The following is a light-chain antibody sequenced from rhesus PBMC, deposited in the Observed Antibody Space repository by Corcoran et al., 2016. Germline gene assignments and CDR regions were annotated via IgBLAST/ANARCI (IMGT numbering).Light chain of an antibody. CDR3: QQHNSFPWT. V-gene: IGKV1S14*01. CDR1: QGVNNY. CDR2: YAS. J-gene: IGKJ1*01. Sequence: DIQMTQSPSSLSASVGDTVTITCRASQGVNNYLAWYQQKSGKAPKPLIYYASNLESGVPSRFSGSGSGNDFSLTISSLQPEDCAIYYCQQHNSFPWTFGQGTKVDIK.